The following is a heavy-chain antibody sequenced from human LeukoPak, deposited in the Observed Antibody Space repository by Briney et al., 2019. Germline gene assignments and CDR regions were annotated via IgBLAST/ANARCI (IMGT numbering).Heavy chain of an antibody. CDR2: IYYTGST. CDR1: GASISGSGYY. CDR3: ARPKYYGSGSYYNH. V-gene: IGHV4-39*07. J-gene: IGHJ5*02. D-gene: IGHD3-10*01. Sequence: SETLSLTCAVSGASISGSGYYLGWIRQPPGKGLEWIGNIYYTGSTYYNASLQSRVTISLDTSKNQFSLKLSSVTAADTAVYYCARPKYYGSGSYYNHWGQGTLVTVSS.